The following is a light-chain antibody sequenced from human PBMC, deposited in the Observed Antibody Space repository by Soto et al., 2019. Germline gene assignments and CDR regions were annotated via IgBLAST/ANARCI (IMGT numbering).Light chain of an antibody. CDR3: QQYNSSSLT. CDR2: DAS. CDR1: QSAISN. J-gene: IGKJ4*01. Sequence: EIVMTQSPATLSVSPGERVSLSCRASQSAISNLAWYQQKPGQTPRLLIYDASTRATDIPARFSGSGSGTEFTLTISSLQPDDFATYYCQQYNSSSLTFGRGTKVDIK. V-gene: IGKV3D-15*01.